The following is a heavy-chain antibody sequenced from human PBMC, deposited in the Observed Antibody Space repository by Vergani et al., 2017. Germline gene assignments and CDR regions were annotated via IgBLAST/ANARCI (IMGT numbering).Heavy chain of an antibody. Sequence: EVQLVESGGGLVQPVGSLRLSCAASGFTFSSYAMSWVRQAPGKGLEWVSAISGSGGSTYYADSVKGRFTISRDNSKNTLYLQMNSLRAEDTAVYYCAKKFPYCTNGVCQRGAFDYWGQGTLVTVSS. V-gene: IGHV3-23*04. D-gene: IGHD2-8*01. CDR1: GFTFSSYA. CDR2: ISGSGGST. J-gene: IGHJ4*02. CDR3: AKKFPYCTNGVCQRGAFDY.